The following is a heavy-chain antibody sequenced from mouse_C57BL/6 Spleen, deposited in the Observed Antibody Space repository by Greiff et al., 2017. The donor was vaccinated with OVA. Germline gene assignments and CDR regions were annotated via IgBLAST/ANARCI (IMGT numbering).Heavy chain of an antibody. CDR1: GYAFTNYL. CDR2: INPGSGGT. V-gene: IGHV1-54*01. D-gene: IGHD2-5*01. CDR3: ARSDYSNSWFAY. Sequence: QVQLQQSGAELVRPGTSVKVSCKASGYAFTNYLIEWVKQRPGQGLEWIGVINPGSGGTNYNEKFEGKATLTADKSSSTAYMQLSSLTSEDSAVYFCARSDYSNSWFAYWGQGTLVTVSA. J-gene: IGHJ3*01.